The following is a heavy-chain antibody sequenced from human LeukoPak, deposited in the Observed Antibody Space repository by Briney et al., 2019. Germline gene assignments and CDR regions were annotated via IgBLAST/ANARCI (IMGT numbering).Heavy chain of an antibody. V-gene: IGHV3-23*01. CDR3: AKGVREKIFGVFIKSLHFDY. D-gene: IGHD3-3*01. Sequence: GGSLRLSCEVSGFTFSWFARGWVRQAPGKGLAWVSGISGSGDSTYYADSVKGRFTISRDNSKNTLILQMNSLRAEDTAVYYCAKGVREKIFGVFIKSLHFDYWGQGALVTVSS. CDR2: ISGSGDST. CDR1: GFTFSWFA. J-gene: IGHJ4*02.